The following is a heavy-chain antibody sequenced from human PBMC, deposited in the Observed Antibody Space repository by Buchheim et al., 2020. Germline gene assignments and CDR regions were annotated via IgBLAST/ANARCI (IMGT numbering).Heavy chain of an antibody. J-gene: IGHJ4*02. V-gene: IGHV3-74*03. CDR2: VNNDGSSA. Sequence: EVQLVESGGGYVLRGGSLSLSCEASGFSFSSYWMHWVRQVPGKGLEWVSHVNNDGSSATYADSVKGRFTISRDNARNILYLQMNSLRAEDTAVYYCARDPNYYYGSGSYHDYWGQGTL. CDR1: GFSFSSYW. CDR3: ARDPNYYYGSGSYHDY. D-gene: IGHD3-10*01.